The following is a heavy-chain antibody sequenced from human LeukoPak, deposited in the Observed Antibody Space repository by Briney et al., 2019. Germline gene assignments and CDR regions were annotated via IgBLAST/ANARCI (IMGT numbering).Heavy chain of an antibody. Sequence: GGSLRLSCAASGFTFSSYAMSWVRQAPGKGLEWVSSISGSRTYYADSVKGRFTISRDNSKNTLYLQMNSLRAEDTAVYYCAIHHFLEWLGGPWGQGTLVTVSS. CDR1: GFTFSSYA. CDR3: AIHHFLEWLGGP. V-gene: IGHV3-23*01. D-gene: IGHD3-3*01. CDR2: ISGSRT. J-gene: IGHJ5*02.